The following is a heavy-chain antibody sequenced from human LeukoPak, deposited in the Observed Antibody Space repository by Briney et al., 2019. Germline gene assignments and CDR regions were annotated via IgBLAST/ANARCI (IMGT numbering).Heavy chain of an antibody. J-gene: IGHJ6*03. Sequence: GESLRLSCAASGFTFDDYAMNWVRQVPGRGLEWVSGINWNGRITEYADSVKDRFTISRQNTRNSLYLYMNNLGGEDTALYFCARGSVQLWLRDTYYYMDVWGKGTTVTVSS. V-gene: IGHV3-20*04. CDR2: INWNGRIT. CDR1: GFTFDDYA. D-gene: IGHD5-18*01. CDR3: ARGSVQLWLRDTYYYMDV.